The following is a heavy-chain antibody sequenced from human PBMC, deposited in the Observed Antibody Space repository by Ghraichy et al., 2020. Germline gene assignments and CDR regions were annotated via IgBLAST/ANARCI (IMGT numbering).Heavy chain of an antibody. J-gene: IGHJ4*02. D-gene: IGHD1-14*01. CDR3: ARGFGHNAIDY. CDR2: IGTAGDT. Sequence: GGSLRLSCAASGFTFSSYDMHWVRQATGKGLEWVSAIGTAGDTYYPGSVKGRFTISRENAKNSLYLQMNSLRAGDTAVYYCARGFGHNAIDYWGQGTLVTVSS. V-gene: IGHV3-13*01. CDR1: GFTFSSYD.